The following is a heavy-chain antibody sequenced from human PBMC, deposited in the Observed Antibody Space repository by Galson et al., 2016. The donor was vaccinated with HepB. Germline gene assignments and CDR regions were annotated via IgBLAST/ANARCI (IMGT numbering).Heavy chain of an antibody. J-gene: IGHJ1*01. D-gene: IGHD3/OR15-3a*01. Sequence: SLRLSCAASGFTFSDYYMSWIRQAPGKGLEWVSYISSRGETIYYTASVKGRFTISRDNAKNSLYLQLNSLRAEDTAVYYCARAGLDFGLVHFYWGQGALVAVSS. CDR1: GFTFSDYY. V-gene: IGHV3-11*01. CDR2: ISSRGETI. CDR3: ARAGLDFGLVHFY.